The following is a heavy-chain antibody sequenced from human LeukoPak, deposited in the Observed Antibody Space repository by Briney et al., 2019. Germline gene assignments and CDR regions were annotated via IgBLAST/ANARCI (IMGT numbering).Heavy chain of an antibody. Sequence: GGSLRLSYAASGFTFSSYAMHWVRQAPGKGLEWVAVISYDGSNKYYADSVKGRFTISRDNSKNTLYLQMNSLRAEDTAVYYCAREISGSYPRGYYGMDVWGQGTTVTVSS. CDR3: AREISGSYPRGYYGMDV. V-gene: IGHV3-30-3*01. D-gene: IGHD1-26*01. CDR1: GFTFSSYA. J-gene: IGHJ6*02. CDR2: ISYDGSNK.